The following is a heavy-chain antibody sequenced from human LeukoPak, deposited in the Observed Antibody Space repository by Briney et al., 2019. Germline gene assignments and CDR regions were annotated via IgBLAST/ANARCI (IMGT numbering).Heavy chain of an antibody. CDR2: ISGSGGST. CDR1: GFTFSSYG. Sequence: GGTLRLSCAASGFTFSSYGMSWVRQAPGKGLEWVSAISGSGGSTYYADSAKGRFTISRDNSKNTLYLQMNSLRAEDTAVYYCAKDRAGALWFGESPFDYWGQGTLVTVSS. J-gene: IGHJ4*02. D-gene: IGHD3-10*01. V-gene: IGHV3-23*01. CDR3: AKDRAGALWFGESPFDY.